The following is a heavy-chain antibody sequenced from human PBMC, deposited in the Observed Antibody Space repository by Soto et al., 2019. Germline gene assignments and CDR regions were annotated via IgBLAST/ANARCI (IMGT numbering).Heavy chain of an antibody. D-gene: IGHD6-6*01. CDR1: GGSISSYY. J-gene: IGHJ4*02. V-gene: IGHV4-59*08. CDR3: ARREYSSSSVGGYFDY. CDR2: IYYSGST. Sequence: SETLSLTCTVSGGSISSYYWSWIRQPPGKGLEWIGYIYYSGSTNYNPSLKSRVTISVDTPKNQFSLKLSSVTAADTAVYYCARREYSSSSVGGYFDYWGQGTLVTVSS.